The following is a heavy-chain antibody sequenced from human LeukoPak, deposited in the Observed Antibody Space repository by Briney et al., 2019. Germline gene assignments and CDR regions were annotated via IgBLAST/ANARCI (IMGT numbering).Heavy chain of an antibody. J-gene: IGHJ4*02. V-gene: IGHV3-30*03. CDR3: ARATIFGVVRGLDY. CDR1: GFTFSSYG. CDR2: ISYDGSNK. Sequence: PGRSLRLSCAASGFTFSSYGMHWVRQGPGKGLKWVAVISYDGSNKYYADSVKGRFTISRDNSKNTLYLQMNCLRAEDTAVYYCARATIFGVVRGLDYWGQGTLVTVSS. D-gene: IGHD3-3*01.